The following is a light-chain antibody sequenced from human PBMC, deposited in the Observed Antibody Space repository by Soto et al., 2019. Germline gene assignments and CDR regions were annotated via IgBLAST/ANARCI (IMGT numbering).Light chain of an antibody. CDR3: SSFAGSNNFVI. Sequence: QSALTQPPSASGLPGQTVTMSCTGTSSDVGGHNYVSWYQQHPGKAPKLIIYEVNKRPSGVPDRCSGSKSGNTASLNVSGLQADDEADYSCSSFAGSNNFVIFGGGTKLTVL. CDR1: SSDVGGHNY. V-gene: IGLV2-8*01. J-gene: IGLJ2*01. CDR2: EVN.